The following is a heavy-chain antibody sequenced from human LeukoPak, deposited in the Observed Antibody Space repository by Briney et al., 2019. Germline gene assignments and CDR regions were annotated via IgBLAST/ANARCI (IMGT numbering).Heavy chain of an antibody. J-gene: IGHJ4*02. CDR2: ISGSGGST. Sequence: GGSLRLSCAASGFTFSSYAMSWVRQAPGKGLEWVSAISGSGGSTYYAESVKGRFTISRDNSKNTLFLQMSSLRVEDTAVYYCAKDREKPSQFDYWGQGTLVTVSS. CDR3: AKDREKPSQFDY. CDR1: GFTFSSYA. V-gene: IGHV3-23*01.